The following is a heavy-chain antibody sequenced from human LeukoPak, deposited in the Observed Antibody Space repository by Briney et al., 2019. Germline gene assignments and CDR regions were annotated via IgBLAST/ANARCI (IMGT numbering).Heavy chain of an antibody. V-gene: IGHV3-21*01. CDR3: ARSEGDLGFDP. CDR1: GFTFSSYS. CDR2: ISSSSSYI. J-gene: IGHJ5*02. Sequence: GGSLRLSCAASGFTFSSYSMNWVRQAPGKGLEWVSSISSSSSYIYCADSVKGRFTISRDNAKNSLYLQMNSLRAEDTAVYYCARSEGDLGFDPWGQGTLVTVSS. D-gene: IGHD3-16*01.